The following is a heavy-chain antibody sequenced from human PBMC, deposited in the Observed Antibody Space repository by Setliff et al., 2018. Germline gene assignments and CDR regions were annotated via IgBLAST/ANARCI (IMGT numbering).Heavy chain of an antibody. V-gene: IGHV4-34*01. J-gene: IGHJ6*02. CDR2: IYHSGXT. Sequence: SETLSLTCAIYGQSFSDYYWSWVRQPPGKGLEWIGEIYHSGXTNYNPSLKSRVTISVDTSKNQFSLKLSSVTAADTAVYYCARDRQYCSSPTCYSSYFYYYGMDVWGQGTTVTVSS. CDR3: ARDRQYCSSPTCYSSYFYYYGMDV. CDR1: GQSFSDYY. D-gene: IGHD2-2*02.